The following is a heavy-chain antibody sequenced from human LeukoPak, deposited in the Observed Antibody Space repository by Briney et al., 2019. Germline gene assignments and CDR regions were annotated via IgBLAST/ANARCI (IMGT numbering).Heavy chain of an antibody. CDR3: ARVPTYYYDSSGYYLDY. J-gene: IGHJ4*02. V-gene: IGHV4-30-4*08. CDR1: GGSISSGDYY. Sequence: SETLSLTCTVSGGSISSGDYYWSWIRQPPGKGLEWIGYIYYSGSTYYNPSLKSRVTISVDTSKNQFSLKLSSVTAADTAAYYCARVPTYYYDSSGYYLDYWGQGTLVTVSS. D-gene: IGHD3-22*01. CDR2: IYYSGST.